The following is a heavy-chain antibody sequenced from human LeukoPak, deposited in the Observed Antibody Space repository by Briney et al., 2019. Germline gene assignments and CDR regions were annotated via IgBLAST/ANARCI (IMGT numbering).Heavy chain of an antibody. CDR3: ARGYRTTGPFDY. D-gene: IGHD2/OR15-2a*01. J-gene: IGHJ4*02. Sequence: SETLSLTCTVSGVSVSSGSYYWSWIRQPPGKGLEWIGYMYYSENTNYNPSLKSRVTISVDTSKNQFSLKLTSVTAADTAMYYCARGYRTTGPFDYWGQGTLVTVSS. V-gene: IGHV4-61*01. CDR2: MYYSENT. CDR1: GVSVSSGSYY.